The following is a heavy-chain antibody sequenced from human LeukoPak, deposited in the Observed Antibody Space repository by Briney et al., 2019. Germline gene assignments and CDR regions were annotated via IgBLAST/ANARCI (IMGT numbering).Heavy chain of an antibody. CDR3: ARKRPLRGVGCLWYHCLKTYYFDY. CDR2: INHSGST. V-gene: IGHV4-34*01. D-gene: IGHD1-1*01. Sequence: SETLSLTCAVYGGAFSGYYWSWIRQPPGKGLEWIGEINHSGSTNYNPSLKSRVTISVDTSKNQFSLKLSSVTAADTAVYYCARKRPLRGVGCLWYHCLKTYYFDYWGQGTLVTVSS. J-gene: IGHJ4*02. CDR1: GGAFSGYY.